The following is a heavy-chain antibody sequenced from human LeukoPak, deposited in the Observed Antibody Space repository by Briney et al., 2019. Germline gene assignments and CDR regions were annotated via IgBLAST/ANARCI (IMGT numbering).Heavy chain of an antibody. V-gene: IGHV4-34*01. Sequence: SETLSLTCAVYGGSFSDYYWSWIRQSPGKGLEWIGEISHSGRTYYNPSLKSRVTISVDTSKNQFSLKLSSVTAADTAVYYCARSELNDYFKYWGQGILVTVST. CDR3: ARSELNDYFKY. J-gene: IGHJ4*02. D-gene: IGHD1-7*01. CDR2: ISHSGRT. CDR1: GGSFSDYY.